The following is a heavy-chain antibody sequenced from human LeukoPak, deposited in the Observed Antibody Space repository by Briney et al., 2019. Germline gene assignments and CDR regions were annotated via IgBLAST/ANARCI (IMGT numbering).Heavy chain of an antibody. D-gene: IGHD1-26*01. CDR2: IYYSGST. CDR3: ARTTPDNWFDS. CDR1: DAASFSVYY. V-gene: IGHV4-38-2*01. Sequence: AACLSLTRALDAASFSVYYWGSVSQHPGRGLEWIGSIYYSGSTYYHPSLKSRVTISVDTSKNQISLKLHSVTAADTAVYYCARTTPDNWFDSWGQGTLVTVSS. J-gene: IGHJ5*01.